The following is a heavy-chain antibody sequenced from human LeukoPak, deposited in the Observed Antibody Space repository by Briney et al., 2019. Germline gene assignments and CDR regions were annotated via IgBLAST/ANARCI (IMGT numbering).Heavy chain of an antibody. J-gene: IGHJ4*02. CDR2: IWNDGTNM. V-gene: IGHV3-33*06. Sequence: PGRSLRLSCAASGFTFSHYGMHWVRQAPGKGLEWVAVIWNDGTNMYYSDSVKGRFTIYRDDSQNRVYLQMNSLRADDTALYYCAKDAQRGFDYSNSLEYWGQGALVTVSS. D-gene: IGHD4-11*01. CDR1: GFTFSHYG. CDR3: AKDAQRGFDYSNSLEY.